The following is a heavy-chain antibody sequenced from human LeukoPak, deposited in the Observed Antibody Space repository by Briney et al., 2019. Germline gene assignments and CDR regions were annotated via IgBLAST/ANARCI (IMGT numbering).Heavy chain of an antibody. CDR3: AKFDDEDYSSSSAPFDY. CDR1: GFTFSSYA. D-gene: IGHD6-6*01. V-gene: IGHV3-23*01. J-gene: IGHJ4*02. CDR2: ISGSGGST. Sequence: GGSLRLSCAASGFTFSSYAMSWVRQAPGKGLEWVSAISGSGGSTYYADSVKGRFTISRDNSKNTLYLQMNSLRAEDTAVYYCAKFDDEDYSSSSAPFDYWGQGTLVTASS.